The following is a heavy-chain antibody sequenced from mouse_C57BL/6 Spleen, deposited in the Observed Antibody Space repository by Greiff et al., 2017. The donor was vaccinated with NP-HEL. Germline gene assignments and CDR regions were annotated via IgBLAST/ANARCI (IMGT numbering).Heavy chain of an antibody. D-gene: IGHD1-1*01. J-gene: IGHJ3*01. CDR1: GFSLTSYG. CDR2: IWSGGST. Sequence: VQLQQSGPGLVQPSQSLSITCTVSGFSLTSYGVHWVRQSPGKGLEWLGVIWSGGSTDYNAAFISRLSISKDNSKSQVFFKMNSLQADDTAIYYCASYYDGSRGFAYWGQGTLVTVSA. V-gene: IGHV2-2*01. CDR3: ASYYDGSRGFAY.